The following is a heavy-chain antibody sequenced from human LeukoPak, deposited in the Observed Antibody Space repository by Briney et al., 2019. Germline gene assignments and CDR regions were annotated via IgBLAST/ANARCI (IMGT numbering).Heavy chain of an antibody. V-gene: IGHV3-23*01. J-gene: IGHJ4*02. CDR2: VINSGGGT. CDR3: ARIALSWVACTIDN. Sequence: GGSLKLSCAASGFTFSSYAMSWVRQAPGKGLEWVSGVINSGGGTYYADSVKGRFTVSRDNSKNTLYLQMNSLRAEDTAVYYCARIALSWVACTIDNWGQGTLVTVSS. CDR1: GFTFSSYA. D-gene: IGHD6-19*01.